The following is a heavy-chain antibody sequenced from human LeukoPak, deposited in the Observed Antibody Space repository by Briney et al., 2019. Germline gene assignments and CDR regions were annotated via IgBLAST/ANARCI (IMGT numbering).Heavy chain of an antibody. CDR3: ARGIPYYGKVV. V-gene: IGHV3-30-3*01. CDR2: ISYDGSNK. Sequence: GRSLRLSCAASGFTFSSYAKQWVRQAPGKGLEWVAVISYDGSNKYYADSVKGRFTISRDNSKNTLYLQMNSLRAEDTAVYYCARGIPYYGKVVWRQGTTVTVSS. CDR1: GFTFSSYA. J-gene: IGHJ6*02.